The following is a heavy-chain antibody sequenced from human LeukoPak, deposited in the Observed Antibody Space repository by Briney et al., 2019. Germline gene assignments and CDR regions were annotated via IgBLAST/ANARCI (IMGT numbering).Heavy chain of an antibody. CDR2: IYYSGST. D-gene: IGHD3-22*01. CDR1: GGSISSYY. Sequence: SETLSLTCTVSGGSISSYYWSWIRQPPGKGLEWIGYIYYSGSTNYNPSLKGRVTISVDTSKNQFSLKLSSVTAADTAVYYCARGYYYDSSGYSFDYWGQGTLVTVSS. CDR3: ARGYYYDSSGYSFDY. J-gene: IGHJ4*02. V-gene: IGHV4-59*01.